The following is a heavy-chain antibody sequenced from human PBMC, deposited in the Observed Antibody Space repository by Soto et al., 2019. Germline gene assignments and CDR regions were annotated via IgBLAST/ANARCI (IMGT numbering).Heavy chain of an antibody. D-gene: IGHD2-2*01. CDR3: ARGVYCSSTSCPTTLFYFDY. CDR2: IYYSGST. J-gene: IGHJ4*02. Sequence: SETLSLTCTVSGGSISSGGYYWSWIRQHPGKGLEWIGYIYYSGSTYYNPSLKSRVTISVDTSKNQFSLKLNSVTTADTAVYYCARGVYCSSTSCPTTLFYFDYWGQGTLVTVSS. V-gene: IGHV4-31*03. CDR1: GGSISSGGYY.